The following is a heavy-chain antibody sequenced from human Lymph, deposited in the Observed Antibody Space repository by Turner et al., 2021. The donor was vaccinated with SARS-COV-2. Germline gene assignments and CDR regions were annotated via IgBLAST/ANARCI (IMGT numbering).Heavy chain of an antibody. CDR3: ARETVNNWVDP. J-gene: IGHJ5*02. CDR2: IYYRGST. V-gene: IGHV4-59*01. Sequence: QVQLQDSCPRLVKSLATLSLTCTVSGVSMNSNYWSWIRQPPGKRLEWIGYIYYRGSTNYNPSLESRVTISVDTSRNQFSLNLTSVTAADTAIYYCARETVNNWVDPWGQGTLVTVSS. D-gene: IGHD2-21*02. CDR1: GVSMNSNY.